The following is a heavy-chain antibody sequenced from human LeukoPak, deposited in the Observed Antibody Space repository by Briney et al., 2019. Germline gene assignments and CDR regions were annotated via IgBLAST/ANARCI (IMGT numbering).Heavy chain of an antibody. CDR2: IKSRGDGETR. D-gene: IGHD3-3*01. J-gene: IGHJ3*02. CDR1: GFTFSIAW. V-gene: IGHV3-15*01. Sequence: GGSLRLSCAASGFTFSIAWMSWVRQAPGKGLEWVGRIKSRGDGETRDYAAPVKDRFIISRDDSKNTLYLQMDSLRTEDTAIYYCAAVGEWLSNAFNTWGQGTLVTVSA. CDR3: AAVGEWLSNAFNT.